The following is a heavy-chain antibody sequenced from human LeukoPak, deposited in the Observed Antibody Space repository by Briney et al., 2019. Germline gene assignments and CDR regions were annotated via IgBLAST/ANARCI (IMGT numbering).Heavy chain of an antibody. D-gene: IGHD3-10*01. CDR2: ISSSSSTI. V-gene: IGHV3-11*04. CDR3: ARGPWFGELLY. CDR1: GFTFSDYY. J-gene: IGHJ4*02. Sequence: GGSLRLSCAASGFTFSDYYMSWVRQAPGKGLEWVSYISSSSSTIYYADSVKGRFTISRDNAKNSLYLQMNSLRAEDTAVYYCARGPWFGELLYWGQGTLVTVSS.